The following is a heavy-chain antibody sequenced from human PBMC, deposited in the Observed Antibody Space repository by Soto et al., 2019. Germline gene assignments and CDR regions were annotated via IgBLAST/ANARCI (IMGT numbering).Heavy chain of an antibody. CDR2: ISGSGGST. V-gene: IGHV3-23*01. D-gene: IGHD3-22*01. J-gene: IGHJ4*02. Sequence: PGGSLRLSCAASGFTFSSYAMSWVRQAPGKGLEWVSAISGSGGSTYYADSVKGRFTISRDNSKNTLYLQMNSLRAEDTAVYYCAVALLPPPSWFDYWGQGTLVTVSS. CDR1: GFTFSSYA. CDR3: AVALLPPPSWFDY.